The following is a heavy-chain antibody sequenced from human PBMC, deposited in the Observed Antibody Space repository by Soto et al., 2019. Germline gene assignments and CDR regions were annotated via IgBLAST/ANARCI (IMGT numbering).Heavy chain of an antibody. V-gene: IGHV1-69*04. CDR1: GYTFTSYA. J-gene: IGHJ3*02. CDR2: IIPILGIA. Sequence: SVKVSCKASGYTFTSYAMNWVRQAPGQGLEWMGRIIPILGIANYAQKFQGRVTITADKSTSTAYMELSSLRSEDTAVYYCARQAEGDYYAFDIWGQGTTVTVSS. D-gene: IGHD4-17*01. CDR3: ARQAEGDYYAFDI.